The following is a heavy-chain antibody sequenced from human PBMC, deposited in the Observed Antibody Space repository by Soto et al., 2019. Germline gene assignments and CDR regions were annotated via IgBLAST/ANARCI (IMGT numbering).Heavy chain of an antibody. J-gene: IGHJ6*02. CDR1: GFSFSTYD. D-gene: IGHD3-10*01. CDR3: SRGFGTTSNSRDV. Sequence: GGSLRLSCAGSGFSFSTYDMHWVRQATGKGLEWVSSIGTAGDTYYEDSVRGRFTISREDAKNSFYLEMKNLRVGDTAVSYCSRGFGTTSNSRDVWGRRTTVTVSS. CDR2: IGTAGDT. V-gene: IGHV3-13*01.